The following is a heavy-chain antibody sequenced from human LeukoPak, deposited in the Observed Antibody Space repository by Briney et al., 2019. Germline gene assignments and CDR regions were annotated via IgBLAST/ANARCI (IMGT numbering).Heavy chain of an antibody. CDR3: VRPHDYSNGVFQH. CDR1: GGSISSSSYY. CDR2: IPYSGSS. V-gene: IGHV4-39*01. J-gene: IGHJ4*02. Sequence: SETLSLTCTVSGGSISSSSYYWGWIRQPPGKGLEWIGSIPYSGSSYYNPSLKSRVTISADTSENQFPLKLSSVTAADTAVYYCVRPHDYSNGVFQHWGQGTLVTVSS. D-gene: IGHD4-11*01.